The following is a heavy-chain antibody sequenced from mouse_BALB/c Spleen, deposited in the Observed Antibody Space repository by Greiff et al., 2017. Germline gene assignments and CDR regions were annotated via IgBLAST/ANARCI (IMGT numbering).Heavy chain of an antibody. V-gene: IGHV8-12*01. Sequence: QVQLKESGPGILQPSQTLSLTCSFSGFSLSTSGMGVSWIRQPSGKGLEWLAHIYWDDDKRYNPSLKSRLTISKDTSSNQVFLKITSVDTADTATYYCARLSWYFDVWGAGTTVTVSS. CDR1: GFSLSTSGMG. CDR2: IYWDDDK. J-gene: IGHJ1*01. CDR3: ARLSWYFDV.